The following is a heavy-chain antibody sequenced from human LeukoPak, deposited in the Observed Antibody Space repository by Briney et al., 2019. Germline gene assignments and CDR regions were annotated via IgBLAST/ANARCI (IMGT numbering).Heavy chain of an antibody. V-gene: IGHV1-8*02. Sequence: GASVKVSCKTSGYTFTTYTITWVRQAPGQGLEWMGWISANNGNTNYAQKFQGRVTMTRNTSISTACMELSSLRSEDTAVYYCARYRRDGYNYEFDYWGQGTLVTVSS. CDR2: ISANNGNT. CDR3: ARYRRDGYNYEFDY. CDR1: GYTFTTYT. J-gene: IGHJ4*02. D-gene: IGHD5-24*01.